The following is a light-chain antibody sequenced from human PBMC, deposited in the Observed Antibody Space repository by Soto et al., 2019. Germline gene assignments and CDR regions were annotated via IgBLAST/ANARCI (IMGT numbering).Light chain of an antibody. Sequence: EIVMTQSPATLSVSPGERATLSCSASQSVSSNLAWYQQKPGQAPRLLIYGASTRATGIPARFSGSGSGTEFNLTISSLQSEDFAVYYCQQYNNWSSFGPGTKVDIK. J-gene: IGKJ3*01. CDR2: GAS. CDR1: QSVSSN. CDR3: QQYNNWSS. V-gene: IGKV3-15*01.